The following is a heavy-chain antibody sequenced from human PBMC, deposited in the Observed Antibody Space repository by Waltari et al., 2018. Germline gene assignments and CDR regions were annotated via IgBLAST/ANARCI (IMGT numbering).Heavy chain of an antibody. Sequence: EVQMLESGGRLVQPGGSLRLSCTVSGFAINSCSMTWVRQGPGKGLEWVSFLSGGGDGAHYADSVNGRFTISRDNSKNTLFLQMNSLRVEDTAVYYCVKTVSGSYDFWGQGTLVTVSS. D-gene: IGHD1-26*01. J-gene: IGHJ4*02. CDR3: VKTVSGSYDF. CDR1: GFAINSCS. V-gene: IGHV3-23*01. CDR2: LSGGGDGA.